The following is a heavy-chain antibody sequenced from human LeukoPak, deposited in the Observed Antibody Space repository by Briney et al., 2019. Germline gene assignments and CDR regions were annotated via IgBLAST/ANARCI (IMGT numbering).Heavy chain of an antibody. J-gene: IGHJ4*02. CDR1: GYSFTSCW. CDR3: ARLRRAKIAAAGSYYFDY. D-gene: IGHD6-13*01. CDR2: IYPGDSDT. V-gene: IGHV5-51*01. Sequence: GESLKISCKGSGYSFTSCWIGWVRQMPGKGLEWMGIIYPGDSDTRYSPSFQGQVTISADKSISTAYLQWSSLKASDTAMYYCARLRRAKIAAAGSYYFDYWGQGTLVTVPS.